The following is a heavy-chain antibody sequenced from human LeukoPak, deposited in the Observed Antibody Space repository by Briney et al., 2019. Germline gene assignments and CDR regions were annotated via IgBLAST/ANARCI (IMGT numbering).Heavy chain of an antibody. CDR3: AKALNYWYFDL. Sequence: GGSLRLSCLASGFTVSSNYMSWVRQAPGKGLARVSVIYSDGSTYYADSVKGRFTISRDNSKNTLYLQMNSLRAEDTATYYCAKALNYWYFDLWGRGNLVTVSS. V-gene: IGHV3-66*01. CDR1: GFTVSSNY. J-gene: IGHJ2*01. CDR2: IYSDGST.